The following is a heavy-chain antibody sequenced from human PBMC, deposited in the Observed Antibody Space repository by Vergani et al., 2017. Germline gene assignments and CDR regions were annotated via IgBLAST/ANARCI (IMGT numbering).Heavy chain of an antibody. V-gene: IGHV4-61*02. CDR2: IYTSGST. CDR1: GGSISSGSYY. Sequence: QVQLQESGPGLVKPSQTLSLTCTVFGGSISSGSYYWSWIRQPAGKGLEWIGRIYTSGSTNYNPSLKSRVTISVDTSKNQFSLKLSSVTAADTAVYYCARDRTTVNWFDPWGQGTLVTVSS. J-gene: IGHJ5*02. CDR3: ARDRTTVNWFDP. D-gene: IGHD4-17*01.